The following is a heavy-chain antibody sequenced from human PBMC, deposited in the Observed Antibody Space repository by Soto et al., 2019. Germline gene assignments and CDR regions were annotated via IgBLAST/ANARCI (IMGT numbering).Heavy chain of an antibody. V-gene: IGHV1-2*04. CDR1: GYTFTGYY. CDR2: INPNSGGT. Sequence: QVQLVQSGAEVKKPGASVKVSCKASGYTFTGYYMHWVRQAPGQGLEWMGWINPNSGGTNYAQKFQGWVTMTRDTSISTAYMELSRLRSDDTAVYYCARAYYDSSGYYSYYYYGMDVWGQGTTVTVSS. J-gene: IGHJ6*02. D-gene: IGHD3-22*01. CDR3: ARAYYDSSGYYSYYYYGMDV.